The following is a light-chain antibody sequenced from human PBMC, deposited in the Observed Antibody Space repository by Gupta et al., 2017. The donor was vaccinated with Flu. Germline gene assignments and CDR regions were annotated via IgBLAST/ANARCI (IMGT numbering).Light chain of an antibody. Sequence: PGSLSVSPGERATLSCRASQSISRNLAWYQQQPGQAPRLLIYGVSTRATGIPARFSGSGSGTEFTLTISSLQSEDFTVYYCQQDNNWPYTFGQGTKLEIK. CDR3: QQDNNWPYT. CDR1: QSISRN. CDR2: GVS. V-gene: IGKV3D-15*01. J-gene: IGKJ2*01.